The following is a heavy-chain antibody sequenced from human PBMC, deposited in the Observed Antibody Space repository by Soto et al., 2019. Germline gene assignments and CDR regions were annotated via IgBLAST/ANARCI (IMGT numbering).Heavy chain of an antibody. V-gene: IGHV1-24*01. CDR1: GSTLTEFS. CDR3: ALVKYDYMWVSYRYTCYFQY. J-gene: IGHJ4*02. D-gene: IGHD3-16*02. Sequence: ASVKVSCKISGSTLTEFSMHWVRQAPGKGLEWMGGLAPEDGEAIFAQKFKGRVTVTEDTSTDTAYMELSSLRSEDTAVYYCALVKYDYMWVSYRYTCYFQYWGQGTPLNVS. CDR2: LAPEDGEA.